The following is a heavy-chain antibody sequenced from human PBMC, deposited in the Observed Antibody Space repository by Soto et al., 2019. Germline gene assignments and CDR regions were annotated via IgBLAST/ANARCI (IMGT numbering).Heavy chain of an antibody. D-gene: IGHD3-16*01. CDR1: GFTFTSYS. J-gene: IGHJ5*02. V-gene: IGHV3-48*02. CDR2: ITSKSTTI. Sequence: GGSLRLSCAASGFTFTSYSMNWVRQAPGQGLEWVSYITSKSTTIKYADSVKGRFTVSRDNAKNSLYLQLNSLRDEDTAVYYCAREKGACRDSRYHRDPYDSWGQGTLVTVSS. CDR3: AREKGACRDSRYHRDPYDS.